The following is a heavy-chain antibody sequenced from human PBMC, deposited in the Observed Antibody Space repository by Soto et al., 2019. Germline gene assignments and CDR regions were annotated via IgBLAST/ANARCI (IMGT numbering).Heavy chain of an antibody. CDR3: AREGNYYYYGMDV. V-gene: IGHV3-48*03. Sequence: GRSLRLSCAASGFTFSSYEMNWVRQAPGKGLEWVSYISSSGSTIYYADSVKGRFTISRDNAKNSLYLQMNSLRAEDTAVYYCAREGNYYYYGMDVWGQGTTLTVSS. CDR1: GFTFSSYE. J-gene: IGHJ6*02. CDR2: ISSSGSTI.